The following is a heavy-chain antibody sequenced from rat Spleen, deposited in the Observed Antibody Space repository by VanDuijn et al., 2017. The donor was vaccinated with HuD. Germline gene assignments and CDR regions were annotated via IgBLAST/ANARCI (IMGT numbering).Heavy chain of an antibody. J-gene: IGHJ4*01. CDR3: ARHMDA. Sequence: EVQLVESGGGLVQPGRSLKLSCVASGFTFNNYWMTWIRQAPGKGLEWIASITNTGNTPYYSQSVKGRFTISRENAKNTLYLQMNSLKSDDTATYYCARHMDAWGQGASVTVSS. V-gene: IGHV5-31*01. CDR2: ITNTGNTP. CDR1: GFTFNNYW.